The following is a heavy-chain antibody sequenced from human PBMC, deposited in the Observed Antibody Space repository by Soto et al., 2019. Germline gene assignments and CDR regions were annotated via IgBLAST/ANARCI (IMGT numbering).Heavy chain of an antibody. J-gene: IGHJ6*01. D-gene: IGHD5-18*01. CDR2: ISSSGSYI. CDR3: EIGMVDTDILLDPMEV. Sequence: QVQLVESGGGLVKPGGSLRLSCAASGFTFSDCYMNWIRQAPGKGLEWLSYISSSGSYINYADSVRGRFTISKDNAKNSLYLKMNSLKDEDTAVYCCEIGMVDTDILLDPMEVWGQGTTVTVSS. V-gene: IGHV3-11*06. CDR1: GFTFSDCY.